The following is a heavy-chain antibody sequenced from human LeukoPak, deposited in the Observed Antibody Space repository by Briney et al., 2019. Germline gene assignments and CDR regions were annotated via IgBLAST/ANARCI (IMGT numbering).Heavy chain of an antibody. D-gene: IGHD3-3*01. CDR2: ISSSGGNI. CDR3: ARGLRYTILGGDYY. CDR1: GFTFSSYD. V-gene: IGHV3-48*03. J-gene: IGHJ4*02. Sequence: GGSLRPSCAASGFTFSSYDMKWVRQAPGKGLEWVSHISSSGGNICYADSVKGRFTISRDNAKNSLYLQMNSLRAEDTAVYYCARGLRYTILGGDYYWGQGTLVTVSS.